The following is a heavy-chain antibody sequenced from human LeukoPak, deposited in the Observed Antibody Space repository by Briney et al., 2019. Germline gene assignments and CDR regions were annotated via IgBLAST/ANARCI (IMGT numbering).Heavy chain of an antibody. V-gene: IGHV1-8*01. D-gene: IGHD3-22*01. CDR1: GDTFTSYD. CDR3: ARGYRRDSSGYYRPTPLGGY. CDR2: MNPNSGNT. J-gene: IGHJ4*02. Sequence: ASVKVSCKASGDTFTSYDINWVRQATGQGLEWMGWMNPNSGNTGYAQKFQGRVTMTRNTSISTAYMELSSLRSEDTAVYYCARGYRRDSSGYYRPTPLGGYWGQGTLVTVSS.